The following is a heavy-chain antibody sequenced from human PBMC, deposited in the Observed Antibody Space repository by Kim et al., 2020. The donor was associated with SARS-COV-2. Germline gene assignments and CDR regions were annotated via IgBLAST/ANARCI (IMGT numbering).Heavy chain of an antibody. CDR1: GFTFSSYS. CDR2: ISSSSSYI. D-gene: IGHD3-10*01. CDR3: ARGGSGSQRMVY. J-gene: IGHJ4*02. Sequence: GGSLRLSCAASGFTFSSYSMNWVRQAPGKGLEWVSSISSSSSYIYYADSVKGRFTISRDNAKNSLYLQMNSLRAEDTAVYYCARGGSGSQRMVYWGQGTLVTVSS. V-gene: IGHV3-21*01.